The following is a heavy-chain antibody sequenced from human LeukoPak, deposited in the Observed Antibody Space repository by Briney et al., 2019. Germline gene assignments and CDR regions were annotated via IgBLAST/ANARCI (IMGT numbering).Heavy chain of an antibody. J-gene: IGHJ4*02. Sequence: SETLSLTCTVSGGSISSGGYYWSWIRQPPGKGLEWIGYIYHSGSTYYNPSLKSRVTISVDRSKNQFSLKLSSVTAADTAVYYCARDPHALAKFDYWGQGTLVTVSS. CDR2: IYHSGST. D-gene: IGHD2-2*01. CDR3: ARDPHALAKFDY. CDR1: GGSISSGGYY. V-gene: IGHV4-30-2*01.